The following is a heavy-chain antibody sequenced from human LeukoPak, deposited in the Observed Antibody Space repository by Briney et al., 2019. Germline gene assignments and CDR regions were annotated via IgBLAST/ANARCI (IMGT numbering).Heavy chain of an antibody. CDR2: ISGSGGYT. Sequence: PGGSLRLSCAASGFIFSSYAMNWVRQAPGKGLEWVSTISGSGGYTYYADSVKGRFTLSRDNSKNTLYLQMNSLRAEDTAVYYCAKDVLYGDYVGGADYWGQGTLVTVSS. CDR1: GFIFSSYA. CDR3: AKDVLYGDYVGGADY. J-gene: IGHJ4*02. D-gene: IGHD4-17*01. V-gene: IGHV3-23*01.